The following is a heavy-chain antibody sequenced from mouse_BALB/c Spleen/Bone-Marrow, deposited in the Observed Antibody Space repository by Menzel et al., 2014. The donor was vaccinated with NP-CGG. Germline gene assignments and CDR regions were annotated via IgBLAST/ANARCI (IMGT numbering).Heavy chain of an antibody. CDR1: GYTFTSYR. CDR3: ARSYYDGSSFAY. CDR2: INPSTGYT. Sequence: QVQLQQSGAELAKPGASVKMSRKASGYTFTSYRMHWVKQRPGQGLEWIGYINPSTGYTEYNQKFKDKATLTADKSSSTAYMQLSSLTSEDSAVYYCARSYYDGSSFAYWGQGTLVTVSA. J-gene: IGHJ3*01. D-gene: IGHD1-1*01. V-gene: IGHV1-4*01.